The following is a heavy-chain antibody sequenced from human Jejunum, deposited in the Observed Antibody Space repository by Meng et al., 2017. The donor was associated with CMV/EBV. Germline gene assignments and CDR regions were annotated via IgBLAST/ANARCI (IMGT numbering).Heavy chain of an antibody. CDR1: GGSISSTSYY. CDR3: ARSEYSSAWTVGGY. V-gene: IGHV4-39*07. J-gene: IGHJ4*02. CDR2: IYYTGST. Sequence: SGGSISSTSYYWGWIRQPPGKGLEWIGSIYYTGSTYYNPSLKSRVTISVNTSKNQFSLKLSSVTAADTALYYCARSEYSSAWTVGGYWGQGTLVTVSS. D-gene: IGHD6-19*01.